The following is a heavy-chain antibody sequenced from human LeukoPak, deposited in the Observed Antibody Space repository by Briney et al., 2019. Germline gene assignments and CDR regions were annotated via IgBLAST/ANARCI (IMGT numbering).Heavy chain of an antibody. D-gene: IGHD6-19*01. CDR3: ARSKSYSSGWTDFDW. CDR2: IGTAGNT. Sequence: GGSLRLSCAASGFTVSSNYMSWVRQAPGKGLEWVSVIGTAGNTYYADSVKGRFTISRENARNSLLLQMDNLRAEDTAVYYCARSKSYSSGWTDFDWWGQGTLVTVSS. CDR1: GFTVSSNY. J-gene: IGHJ4*02. V-gene: IGHV3-66*01.